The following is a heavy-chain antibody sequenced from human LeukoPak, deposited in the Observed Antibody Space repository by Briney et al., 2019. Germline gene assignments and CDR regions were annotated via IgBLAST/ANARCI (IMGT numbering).Heavy chain of an antibody. CDR1: GFTFSDYF. J-gene: IGHJ4*02. V-gene: IGHV3-11*04. CDR2: IDSSGTI. D-gene: IGHD2-21*02. CDR3: ARPAYCGGNCYYFPDY. Sequence: GGSLRLSCAASGFTFSDYFMSWIRQGPGKGLEWVSHIDSSGTIYYADSVKGRATISRDNAKNSLYLQMNSLRAEDTAVYYCARPAYCGGNCYYFPDYWGQGTLVTVSS.